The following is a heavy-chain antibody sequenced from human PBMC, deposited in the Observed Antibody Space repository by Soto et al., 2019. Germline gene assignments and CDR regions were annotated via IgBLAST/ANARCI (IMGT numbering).Heavy chain of an antibody. J-gene: IGHJ4*02. CDR2: IDPSDSYT. V-gene: IGHV5-10-1*01. CDR1: GYSFTSYW. CDR3: AMHYYDSSGYDY. Sequence: GESLKISCKGSGYSFTSYWISWVRQMPGKGLEWMGRIDPSDSYTNYSPSFQGHVTISADKSISTAYLQWSSLKASDTAMYYCAMHYYDSSGYDYWGQGTLVTVSS. D-gene: IGHD3-22*01.